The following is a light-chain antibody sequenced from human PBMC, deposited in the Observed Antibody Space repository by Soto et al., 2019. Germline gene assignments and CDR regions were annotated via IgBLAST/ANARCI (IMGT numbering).Light chain of an antibody. V-gene: IGKV3-20*01. CDR2: RAS. Sequence: EIVLTQSPGTLSLSPGERSTLSCMASQSVNSGHLAWHQQKPDKAPRLLIYRASSRVTGIPERFSGSGSGTDFALTISRLDPEDFAVYYCQQYGRSPRTFGQGTKVDIK. CDR3: QQYGRSPRT. CDR1: QSVNSGH. J-gene: IGKJ1*01.